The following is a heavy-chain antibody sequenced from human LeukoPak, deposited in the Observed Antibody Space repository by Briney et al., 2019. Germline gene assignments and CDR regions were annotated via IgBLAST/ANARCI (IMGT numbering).Heavy chain of an antibody. CDR3: ARDRPLYCSSTSCYKEDYYYYYMDV. CDR2: IYTSGST. J-gene: IGHJ6*03. CDR1: GGSFSGYY. V-gene: IGHV4-4*07. Sequence: SETLSLTCAVYGGSFSGYYWSWIRQPPGKGLEWIGRIYTSGSTNYNPSLKSRVTMSVDTSKNQFSLKLSSVTAADTAVYYCARDRPLYCSSTSCYKEDYYYYYMDVWGKGTTVTVSS. D-gene: IGHD2-2*02.